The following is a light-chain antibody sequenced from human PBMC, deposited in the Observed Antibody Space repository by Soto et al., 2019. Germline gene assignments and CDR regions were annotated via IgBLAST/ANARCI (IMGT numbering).Light chain of an antibody. J-gene: IGKJ1*01. V-gene: IGKV3-20*01. CDR3: QQYIDSPRT. CDR2: GVS. CDR1: QTVNRNY. Sequence: DIVLTQSPGTLALSLGDGATLSCRASQTVNRNYLAWYHKKPGQPPRLIIYGVSNRATGVPDRFSGGGSGTEFTLTIVRLEPDDFGTYYCQQYIDSPRTFGQGTRVEVK.